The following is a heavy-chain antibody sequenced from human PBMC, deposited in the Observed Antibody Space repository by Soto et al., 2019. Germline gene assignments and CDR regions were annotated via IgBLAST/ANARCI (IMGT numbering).Heavy chain of an antibody. Sequence: GGSLRLSCAASGFTFSSYAMSWVRQAPGKGLEWVSAISGSGGSTYYADSVKGRFTISRDNSKNTLYLQMNSLRAEDTAVYYCAKDSSGWYVGRSGLDYWGQGTLVTVSS. CDR3: AKDSSGWYVGRSGLDY. V-gene: IGHV3-23*01. CDR2: ISGSGGST. D-gene: IGHD6-19*01. CDR1: GFTFSSYA. J-gene: IGHJ4*02.